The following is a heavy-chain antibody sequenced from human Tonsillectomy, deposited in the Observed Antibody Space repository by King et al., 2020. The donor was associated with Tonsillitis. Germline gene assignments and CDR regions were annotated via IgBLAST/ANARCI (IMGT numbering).Heavy chain of an antibody. CDR1: GVTLNNYW. CDR3: ARDTNYFDGNLYYDVFDL. J-gene: IGHJ3*01. V-gene: IGHV3-7*03. CDR2: IWEDGNLW. D-gene: IGHD3-22*01. Sequence: VQLVESGGGLFQPGGSLRLSCLAFGVTLNNYWMTWVRRAPGKGLDWVANIWEDGNLWYYLDSVEGRFTISIYNARKSVYLQMNSLRAGDTAVYYCARDTNYFDGNLYYDVFDLWGQGTMVTVSS.